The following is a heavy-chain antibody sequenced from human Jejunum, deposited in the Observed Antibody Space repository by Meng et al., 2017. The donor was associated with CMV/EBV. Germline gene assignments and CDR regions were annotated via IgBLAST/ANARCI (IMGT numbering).Heavy chain of an antibody. CDR1: GFTFSSSA. Sequence: VESGGGVVQPGGSLRLSCAASGFTFSSSAMHWVRQPPGKGPEWVSFIAHDGSFKSYTDSVQGRFTMSRDDSVKTVYLEMNSLRVEDTAVYYCAKDLFYSFDYWGQGARVTVSS. D-gene: IGHD4-11*01. CDR2: IAHDGSFK. J-gene: IGHJ4*02. CDR3: AKDLFYSFDY. V-gene: IGHV3-30*02.